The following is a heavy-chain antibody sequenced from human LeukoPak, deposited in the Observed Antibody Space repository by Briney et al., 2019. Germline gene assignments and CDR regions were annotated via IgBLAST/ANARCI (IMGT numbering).Heavy chain of an antibody. D-gene: IGHD3-3*01. V-gene: IGHV4-59*01. CDR2: IYYSGST. Sequence: SETLSLTCAVYGGSFSGYYWSWIRQPPGKGLEWIGYIYYSGSTNYNPSLKSRVTISVDTSKNQFSLKLSSVTAADTAVYYCARDSSFGGFNFDYWGQGTLVTVSS. CDR1: GGSFSGYY. J-gene: IGHJ4*02. CDR3: ARDSSFGGFNFDY.